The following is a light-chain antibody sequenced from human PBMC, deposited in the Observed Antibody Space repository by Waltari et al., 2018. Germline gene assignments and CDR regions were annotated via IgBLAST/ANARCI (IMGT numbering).Light chain of an antibody. V-gene: IGLV2-23*02. J-gene: IGLJ2*01. CDR3: CSYSRSTTFVI. CDR2: EVS. Sequence: QSALTQPASVSGSPGQSITISCTGPSRDVGTYNLVSWYQQHPGKAPKLLSSEVSERPSGVSDRFSASKSADTASLTISGLQAEDEADYYCCSYSRSTTFVIFGGGTKLTVL. CDR1: SRDVGTYNL.